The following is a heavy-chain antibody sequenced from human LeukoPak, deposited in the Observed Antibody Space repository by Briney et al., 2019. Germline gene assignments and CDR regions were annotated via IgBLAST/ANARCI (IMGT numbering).Heavy chain of an antibody. CDR3: ARGSNSGHSCPDY. CDR2: INPSGGST. Sequence: ASXXVSCKASGYTFTSYYMHWVRQAPGQGLEWMGIINPSGGSTSYAQKFQGRVTMTSDTSTSTVYMELSSLRSEDTAVYYCARGSNSGHSCPDYWGQGTLVTVSS. J-gene: IGHJ4*02. V-gene: IGHV1-46*01. D-gene: IGHD2-2*01. CDR1: GYTFTSYY.